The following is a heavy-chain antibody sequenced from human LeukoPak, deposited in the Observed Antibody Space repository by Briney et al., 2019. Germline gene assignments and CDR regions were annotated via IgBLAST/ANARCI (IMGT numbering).Heavy chain of an antibody. J-gene: IGHJ4*02. CDR1: GYTFTSFP. Sequence: ASVKVSCKASGYTFTSFPMHWVRQAPGQRLEWMGWINAGNGNTKYSQKFQGRVTITRDTSASTAYMELSSLRSEDTAAYHCARVGGGYYGALDYWGQGTLVTVSS. D-gene: IGHD3-10*01. V-gene: IGHV1-3*01. CDR3: ARVGGGYYGALDY. CDR2: INAGNGNT.